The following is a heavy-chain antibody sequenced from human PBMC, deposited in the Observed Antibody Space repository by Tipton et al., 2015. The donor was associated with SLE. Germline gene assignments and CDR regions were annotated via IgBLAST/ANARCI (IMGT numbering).Heavy chain of an antibody. V-gene: IGHV4-39*07. CDR2: IYYSGST. Sequence: TLSLTCTVSGGSISSSSYYWDWIRQPPGKGLEWIGSIYYSGSTYYNPSLKSRVTISVDTSKNQFSLKLSSVTAADTAVYYCARQGSSSPGWFDPWGQGTLVTVSS. CDR1: GGSISSSSYY. CDR3: ARQGSSSPGWFDP. J-gene: IGHJ5*02. D-gene: IGHD6-6*01.